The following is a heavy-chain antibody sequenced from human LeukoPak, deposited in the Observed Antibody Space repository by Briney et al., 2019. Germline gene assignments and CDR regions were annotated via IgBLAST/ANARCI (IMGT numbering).Heavy chain of an antibody. Sequence: GGSLRLSCAASGFTFSSYGMHWVRQAPGKGLEWVATIKEDGSVTASLDSVKGRFTIYRDNAKKSLYLQMNNLTIDDTAVYYCARGATGFDYWGPGTLVIVSA. CDR2: IKEDGSVT. CDR1: GFTFSSYG. J-gene: IGHJ4*02. CDR3: ARGATGFDY. V-gene: IGHV3-7*04.